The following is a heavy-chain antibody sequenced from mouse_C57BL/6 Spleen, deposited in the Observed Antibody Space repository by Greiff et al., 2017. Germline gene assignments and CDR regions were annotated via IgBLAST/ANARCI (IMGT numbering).Heavy chain of an antibody. V-gene: IGHV1-76*01. CDR1: GYTFTDYY. J-gene: IGHJ2*01. D-gene: IGHD2-10*01. CDR2: IYPGSGNT. CDR3: AREGPYFYFDY. Sequence: VQLQQSGAELVRPGASVKLSCKASGYTFTDYYINWVKQRPGQGLEWIARIYPGSGNTYYNEKFKGKATLTAEKSSSTAYMQLSSLKSEDSAVYFCAREGPYFYFDYWGQGTTLTVSS.